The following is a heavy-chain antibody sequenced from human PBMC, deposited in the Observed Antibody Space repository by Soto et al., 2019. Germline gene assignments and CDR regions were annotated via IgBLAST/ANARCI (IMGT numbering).Heavy chain of an antibody. J-gene: IGHJ6*02. CDR2: IIPIFGTA. CDR3: ERTPGTGTTRIRYYYYYYGMDV. CDR1: GGTFSSYA. Sequence: SVKVSCKASGGTFSSYAISWVRQAPGQGLEWMGGIIPIFGTANYAQKFQGRVTITADESTSTAYMELSSLRSEDTAVYYCERTPGTGTTRIRYYYYYYGMDVWGQGTTVTVSS. D-gene: IGHD1-7*01. V-gene: IGHV1-69*13.